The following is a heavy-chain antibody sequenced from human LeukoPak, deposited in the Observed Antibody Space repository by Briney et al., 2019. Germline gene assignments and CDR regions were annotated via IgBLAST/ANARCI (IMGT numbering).Heavy chain of an antibody. J-gene: IGHJ4*02. Sequence: GESLKISCKGSGYSFVTYWIGWVRQMPGKGLEWMGIIYPGDSDTRYSPSFQGQVTISADKSIRNAYLQWSSLKASDTAMYYCARGSSGYTYGFDYWGQGTLVTVSS. CDR3: ARGSSGYTYGFDY. CDR1: GYSFVTYW. CDR2: IYPGDSDT. V-gene: IGHV5-51*01. D-gene: IGHD5-18*01.